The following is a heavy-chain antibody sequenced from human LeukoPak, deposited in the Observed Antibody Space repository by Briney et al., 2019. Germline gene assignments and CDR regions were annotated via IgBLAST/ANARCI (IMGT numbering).Heavy chain of an antibody. Sequence: GGSLRLSCAASGFTFSGYWMHWVRQAPGKGLVWVSRINGDGSSTTYADSVKGRFTISRDNAKNTLYLQMNSLRAEDTAVYYCASADGGNGNYWGQGTLVTVSS. J-gene: IGHJ4*02. V-gene: IGHV3-74*01. CDR3: ASADGGNGNY. CDR2: INGDGSST. CDR1: GFTFSGYW. D-gene: IGHD4-23*01.